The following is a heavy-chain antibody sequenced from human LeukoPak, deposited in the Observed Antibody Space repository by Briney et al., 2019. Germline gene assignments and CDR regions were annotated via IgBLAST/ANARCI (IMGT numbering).Heavy chain of an antibody. CDR2: FSYSGST. CDR1: GGSISNSPYY. CDR3: ARRTFPLYFDY. J-gene: IGHJ4*02. Sequence: SETLSLTCTVSGGSISNSPYYWDWIRQPPGKGLEWIGSFSYSGSTYYNPSLKSRVTISVDTSKNQFSLRLSSVTAADTAMFYCARRTFPLYFDYWGQGPWSPSPQ. V-gene: IGHV4-39*01. D-gene: IGHD2/OR15-2a*01.